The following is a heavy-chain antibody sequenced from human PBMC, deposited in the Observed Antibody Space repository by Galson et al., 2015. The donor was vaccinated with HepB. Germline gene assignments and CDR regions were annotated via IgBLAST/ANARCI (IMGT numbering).Heavy chain of an antibody. CDR3: AREVAYYYDSSASFDY. Sequence: SVKVSCKASGYTFTSYGISWVRQAPGQGLEWMGWISAYNGNTNYAQKLQGRVTMSTDTSTSTAYMELRSLRSGDTAVYHCAREVAYYYDSSASFDYWGQGTLVTVSS. CDR1: GYTFTSYG. V-gene: IGHV1-18*04. J-gene: IGHJ4*02. D-gene: IGHD3-22*01. CDR2: ISAYNGNT.